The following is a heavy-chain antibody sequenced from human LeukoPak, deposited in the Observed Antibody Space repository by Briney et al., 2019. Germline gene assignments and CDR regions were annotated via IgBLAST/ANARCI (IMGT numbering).Heavy chain of an antibody. CDR2: IWYDGSDK. Sequence: GGSLRLSCAASGFSFSDAWMNWVRQAPGKGLEWVTVIWYDGSDKYYADSVKGRFTISRDNSKNTLFLQMNSLRAEDTAVYYCARARRGGYYMDDHYYGMDVWGQGTTVTDSS. J-gene: IGHJ6*02. CDR1: GFSFSDAW. D-gene: IGHD3-3*01. CDR3: ARARRGGYYMDDHYYGMDV. V-gene: IGHV3-33*08.